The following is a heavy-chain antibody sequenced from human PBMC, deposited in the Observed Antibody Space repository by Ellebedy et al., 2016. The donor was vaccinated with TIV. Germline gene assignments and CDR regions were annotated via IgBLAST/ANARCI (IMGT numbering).Heavy chain of an antibody. V-gene: IGHV3-48*04. CDR1: GFTFSKYG. D-gene: IGHD2-8*01. CDR3: ARNGYCTPSNCRSYNWFDP. Sequence: PGGSLRLSCVASGFTFSKYGMNWVRQAPGKGLEWVSYISGSSNTKDYADSVKDRFTVSRDNAKNSLYLQMNSLTVDDTAEYYCARNGYCTPSNCRSYNWFDPWGQGTLVTVSS. J-gene: IGHJ5*02. CDR2: ISGSSNTK.